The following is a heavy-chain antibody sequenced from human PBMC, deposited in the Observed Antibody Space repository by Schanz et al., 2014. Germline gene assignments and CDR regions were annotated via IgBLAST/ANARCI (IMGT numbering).Heavy chain of an antibody. V-gene: IGHV1-18*01. CDR2: ISPYNGNT. D-gene: IGHD6-6*01. CDR3: ARDQSPYTNSSDVRYFDY. J-gene: IGHJ4*02. CDR1: GYTFTSYG. Sequence: QVQLVQSGAEVKKPGASVKVSCKASGYTFTSYGISWVRQAPGQGREWMGWISPYNGNTNYAQKLQGRVSITADTSTSTAYMDLRSLRSDDTAVYYCARDQSPYTNSSDVRYFDYWGQGSLVTVSS.